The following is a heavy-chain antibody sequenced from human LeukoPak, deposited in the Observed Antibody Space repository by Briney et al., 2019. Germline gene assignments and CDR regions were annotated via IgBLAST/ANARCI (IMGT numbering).Heavy chain of an antibody. CDR3: ARRPHTGYSGDWGPHDYYYGMNV. CDR1: GGSISDYY. V-gene: IGHV4-59*08. J-gene: IGHJ6*02. CDR2: IYYSGST. Sequence: SETLSLTCTVSGGSISDYYWNWIRQPPGKGLEWIGFIYYSGSTIYNPSLKSRVTISVDTSKNQFSLKLSPVTAADTAVYYCARRPHTGYSGDWGPHDYYYGMNVWGQGTTVTVSS. D-gene: IGHD6-19*01.